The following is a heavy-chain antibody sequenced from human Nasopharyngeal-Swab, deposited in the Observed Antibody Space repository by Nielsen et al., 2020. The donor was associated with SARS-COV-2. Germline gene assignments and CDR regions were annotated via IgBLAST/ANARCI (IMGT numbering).Heavy chain of an antibody. J-gene: IGHJ4*02. CDR2: TFYRSKWYS. Sequence: SETLSLTCAISGDSVSSHSAGWNWIRQSPSRGLEWLGRTFYRSKWYSDYAESVKSRIAVNPDTSKNQFSLQLNSVTPEDTAVYYCARGRDFSFDSWGQGTLVTASS. D-gene: IGHD3-3*01. CDR3: ARGRDFSFDS. CDR1: GDSVSSHSAG. V-gene: IGHV6-1*01.